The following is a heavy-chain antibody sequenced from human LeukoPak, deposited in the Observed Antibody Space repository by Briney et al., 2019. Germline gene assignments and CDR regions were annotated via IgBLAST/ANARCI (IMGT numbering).Heavy chain of an antibody. CDR1: GFTFTEHY. CDR2: ISSSASDI. D-gene: IGHD3-22*01. CDR3: ARGINYYDSSFTDY. J-gene: IGHJ4*02. Sequence: GGSLRLSCAASGFTFTEHYMSWIRQAPGKGLEWVSYISSSASDISYADSVKGRFTISRDNAKNSLYLQMNSLRAEDTGVYYCARGINYYDSSFTDYWGQGTLVTVSS. V-gene: IGHV3-11*01.